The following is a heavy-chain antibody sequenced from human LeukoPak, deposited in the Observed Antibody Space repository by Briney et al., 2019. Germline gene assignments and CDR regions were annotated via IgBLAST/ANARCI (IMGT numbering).Heavy chain of an antibody. Sequence: ASVKVSCKASGYTLTSYAMHWVRQAPGQRLEWMGWINAGNGNTKYSQKFQGRVTMTRDTSTSTVYMELSSLRSEDTAVYYCARSDYYDSSGYYYFWSSAVGWFDPWGQGTLVTVSS. V-gene: IGHV1-3*01. CDR3: ARSDYYDSSGYYYFWSSAVGWFDP. J-gene: IGHJ5*02. CDR1: GYTLTSYA. D-gene: IGHD3-22*01. CDR2: INAGNGNT.